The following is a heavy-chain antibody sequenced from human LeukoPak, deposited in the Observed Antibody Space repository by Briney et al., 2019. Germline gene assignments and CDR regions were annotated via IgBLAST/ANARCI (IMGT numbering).Heavy chain of an antibody. CDR1: GGSFSGYY. V-gene: IGHV4-34*01. J-gene: IGHJ3*02. D-gene: IGHD5-18*01. Sequence: PSETLSLTCAVHGGSFSGYYWSWIRQPPGKGLEWIGEINHSGSTNYNPSLKSRVAISVDTSKNQFSLRLSSATAADTAVYYCARGGYSYGFKAFDIWGQGTKVTVSS. CDR2: INHSGST. CDR3: ARGGYSYGFKAFDI.